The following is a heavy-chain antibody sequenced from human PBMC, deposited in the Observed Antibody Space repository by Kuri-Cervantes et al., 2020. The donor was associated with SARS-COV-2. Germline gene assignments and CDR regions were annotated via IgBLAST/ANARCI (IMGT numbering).Heavy chain of an antibody. V-gene: IGHV1-69*13. D-gene: IGHD2-2*02. CDR2: IIPIFGTA. Sequence: SVKVSCKGSGCTFSSYAIRWVRQAPGQGLEWMGGIIPIFGTANYAQTFQGRVTITADDSTSTAYMELSGLKSEDTAVYYCAREPIVGVPAAILLSGMDVWGQGTTVTVSS. CDR1: GCTFSSYA. J-gene: IGHJ6*02. CDR3: AREPIVGVPAAILLSGMDV.